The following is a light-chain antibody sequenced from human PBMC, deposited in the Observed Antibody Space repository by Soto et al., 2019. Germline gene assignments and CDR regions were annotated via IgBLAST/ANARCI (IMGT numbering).Light chain of an antibody. Sequence: EILMTQSPATLSVSPGERATLSCRASQSVSSNLAWYQQKPGKAPRLLIYGASSRATGIPDRLSGSGSGTDFTLTISRLEPEDFAVYYCQQYGSSLTFGGGTKVDIK. J-gene: IGKJ4*01. V-gene: IGKV3-20*01. CDR3: QQYGSSLT. CDR2: GAS. CDR1: QSVSSN.